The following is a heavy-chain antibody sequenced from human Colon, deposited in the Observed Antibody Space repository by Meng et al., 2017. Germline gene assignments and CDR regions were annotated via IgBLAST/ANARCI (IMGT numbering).Heavy chain of an antibody. CDR1: VGSISNYY. J-gene: IGHJ4*02. V-gene: IGHV4-59*03. CDR3: AGGPWEFDY. CDR2: IYYSGSN. Sequence: VQLEESGPGLVNPSETLSLTCTVSVGSISNYYWSWIRQPPGKGLEWIGYIYYSGSNHYNPSLKSRVTMSVDTSKKQLSLKLSSVTAADTAVYYCAGGPWEFDYWGQGTLVTVSS. D-gene: IGHD1-26*01.